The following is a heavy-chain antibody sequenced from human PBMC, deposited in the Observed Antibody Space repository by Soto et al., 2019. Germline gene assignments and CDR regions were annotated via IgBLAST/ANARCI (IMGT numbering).Heavy chain of an antibody. D-gene: IGHD1-26*01. CDR1: GFSLTTDRVG. J-gene: IGHJ4*02. CDR2: IYWDDSK. Sequence: QITLKESGPPLVKPTQTLTLTCTFSGFSLTTDRVGVGWIRQPPGEALEWLAVIYWDDSKTYRPSLESSLTITKDTSKNQVALTMTNMASLDTATYYCAHAYGGRSLYWGQGTLVTVSS. V-gene: IGHV2-5*02. CDR3: AHAYGGRSLY.